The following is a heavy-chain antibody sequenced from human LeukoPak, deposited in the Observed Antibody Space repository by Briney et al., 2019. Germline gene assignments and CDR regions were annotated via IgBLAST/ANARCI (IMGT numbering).Heavy chain of an antibody. J-gene: IGHJ4*02. CDR3: ARDGLGQQLPLDY. D-gene: IGHD6-13*01. CDR2: INSDGSST. Sequence: GGSLRLSCAASGFTFSSYWMHWVRQAPGKGLVWVSRINSDGSSTSYADSVKGRFAISRDNAKNTLYLQMNSLRAEDTAVYYCARDGLGQQLPLDYWGQGTLVTVSS. V-gene: IGHV3-74*01. CDR1: GFTFSSYW.